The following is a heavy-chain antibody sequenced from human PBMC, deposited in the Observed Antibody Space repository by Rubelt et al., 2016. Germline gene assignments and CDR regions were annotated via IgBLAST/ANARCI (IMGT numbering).Heavy chain of an antibody. V-gene: IGHV4-59*12. CDR2: IYFGGRT. D-gene: IGHD2-15*01. J-gene: IGHJ3*02. Sequence: VQLQESGPGVVTPSETLSLTCSVSGGSLSTNYWSWIRQPPGKGLEWIGYIYFGGRTNYSPSLKSRVTISEDPSKNQFSLKLNFVTAADTAVYYCARASSQFGVLAASCIDIWGQGTLVTVSS. CDR3: ARASSQFGVLAASCIDI. CDR1: GGSLSTNY.